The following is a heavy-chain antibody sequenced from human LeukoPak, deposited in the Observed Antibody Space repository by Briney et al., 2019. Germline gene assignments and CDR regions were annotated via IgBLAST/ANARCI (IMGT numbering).Heavy chain of an antibody. Sequence: ASVKVSCKASGYTFTSYYMHLVRQAPGQGLEWMGIINPSGGSTSYAQKFQGRVTMTRDTSTSTVYMELSSLRSEDTAVYYCARDREATFPISREWGQGTLVTVSS. CDR2: INPSGGST. CDR1: GYTFTSYY. D-gene: IGHD5-12*01. J-gene: IGHJ4*02. CDR3: ARDREATFPISRE. V-gene: IGHV1-46*01.